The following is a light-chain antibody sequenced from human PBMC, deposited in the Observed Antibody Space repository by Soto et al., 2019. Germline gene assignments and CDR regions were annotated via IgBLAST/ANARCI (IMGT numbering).Light chain of an antibody. J-gene: IGKJ2*01. CDR1: QDISDY. Sequence: DIQLTQSPSFLSASVGDRVTITCRASQDISDYLAWYQQKPGKAPNLLIYEASTLQSGVPSRFSGSGSGTEFTLSVSSLQPEDFATYYCQQTYGTPYTFGQGTKLEIK. CDR2: EAS. CDR3: QQTYGTPYT. V-gene: IGKV1-9*01.